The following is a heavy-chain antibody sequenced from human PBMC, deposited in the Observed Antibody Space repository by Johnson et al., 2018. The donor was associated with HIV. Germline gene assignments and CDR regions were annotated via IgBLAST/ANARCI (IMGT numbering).Heavy chain of an antibody. Sequence: VQLVESGGGVVRPGGSLKLSCAASEFTVSSNYMSWVRQAPGKGLEWVSVIYRGGSTYYADSVKGRFTISRDNSKNTLYLQMNSLRAEDTAVYYCAREFPYCSGGSCLPAAFDIWGQGTMATVSS. V-gene: IGHV3-66*01. CDR2: IYRGGST. CDR3: AREFPYCSGGSCLPAAFDI. D-gene: IGHD2-15*01. CDR1: EFTVSSNY. J-gene: IGHJ3*02.